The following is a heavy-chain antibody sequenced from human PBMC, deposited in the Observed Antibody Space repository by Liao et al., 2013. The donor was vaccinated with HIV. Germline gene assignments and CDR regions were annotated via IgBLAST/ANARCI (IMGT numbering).Heavy chain of an antibody. J-gene: IGHJ6*03. CDR2: ISYGGST. Sequence: QVQLQESGPGVVKPSQTLSLTCTVSGDPVSSADYCWNWIRQPPGKGLEWIGYISYGGSTYYNPSLKSRVAISVDMSKNQFSLKLSSVTAADTAVYYCHSRTVTTRAPYYYDYMDVWGKGTTVTVSS. CDR3: HSRTVTTRAPYYYDYMDV. D-gene: IGHD4-17*01. V-gene: IGHV4-30-4*08. CDR1: GDPVSSADYC.